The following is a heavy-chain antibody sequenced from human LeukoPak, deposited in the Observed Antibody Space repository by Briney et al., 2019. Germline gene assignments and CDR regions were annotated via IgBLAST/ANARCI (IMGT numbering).Heavy chain of an antibody. J-gene: IGHJ3*02. CDR1: GGSFSGYY. Sequence: SETLSLTCAVYGGSFSGYYWSWIRQPPGQGLEWIGEINHSGSTNYNPSLKSRVTISVDTSKNQFYLKLSSVTAAGTAVYYCARWARNDTAMDLDAFDIWGQGTMVTVSS. V-gene: IGHV4-34*01. CDR3: ARWARNDTAMDLDAFDI. D-gene: IGHD5-18*01. CDR2: INHSGST.